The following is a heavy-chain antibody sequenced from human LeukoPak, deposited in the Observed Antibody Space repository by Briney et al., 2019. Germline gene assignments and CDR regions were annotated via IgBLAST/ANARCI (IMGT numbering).Heavy chain of an antibody. J-gene: IGHJ6*03. D-gene: IGHD3-10*01. Sequence: PSETLSLTRAVYGPSFSGYYWSWIRQPPGKGLEGMGEINHSGSTNYNPSLKSRVTISVDTSKDQFFLKLSSVTAADTAVYYCARDRDYYCSVNYGYMDVWGKGTTVSIS. CDR3: ARDRDYYCSVNYGYMDV. V-gene: IGHV4-34*01. CDR2: INHSGST. CDR1: GPSFSGYY.